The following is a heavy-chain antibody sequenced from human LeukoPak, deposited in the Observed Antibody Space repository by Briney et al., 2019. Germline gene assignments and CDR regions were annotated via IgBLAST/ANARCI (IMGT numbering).Heavy chain of an antibody. CDR2: IWYDGSNK. J-gene: IGHJ6*02. CDR1: GFSFSTYG. D-gene: IGHD1-14*01. CDR3: ARDGGSGTAGGIGGSVYYGMDV. Sequence: PGGSLRLSCAASGFSFSTYGMLWVRQAPGKGLEWVAVIWYDGSNKYYADSVKGRFTISRDNSQNTVYLQMNSLRADDTAVYYCARDGGSGTAGGIGGSVYYGMDVWGQGTTVTVSS. V-gene: IGHV3-33*01.